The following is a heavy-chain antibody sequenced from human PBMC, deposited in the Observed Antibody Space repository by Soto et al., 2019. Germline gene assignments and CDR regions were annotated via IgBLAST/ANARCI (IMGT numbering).Heavy chain of an antibody. J-gene: IGHJ6*02. CDR3: ARERPRGYGMDV. CDR2: IYSGGST. Sequence: GSLRLSCASSWFTVSSNYMSWVRQAPGEGLEWVSAIYSGGSTYYADSVKGRFTISRDNSKNTLYLQMNSLRAEDTAVYYCARERPRGYGMDVWGQGTTVTVSS. CDR1: WFTVSSNY. V-gene: IGHV3-53*01.